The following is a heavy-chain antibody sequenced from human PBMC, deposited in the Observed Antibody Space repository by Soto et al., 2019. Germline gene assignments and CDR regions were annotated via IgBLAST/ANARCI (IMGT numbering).Heavy chain of an antibody. J-gene: IGHJ5*02. CDR1: GGSISRSNW. V-gene: IGHV4-4*02. CDR2: IYHSGST. CDR3: ARGERPNYYGSGSVIDP. Sequence: SETLSLTCAVSGGSISRSNWWSWVRQPPGKGLEWIGEIYHSGSTNYNPSLKSRVTISVDKSKNQFSLKLSSVTAADTAVYYCARGERPNYYGSGSVIDPWGQGTLVT. D-gene: IGHD3-10*01.